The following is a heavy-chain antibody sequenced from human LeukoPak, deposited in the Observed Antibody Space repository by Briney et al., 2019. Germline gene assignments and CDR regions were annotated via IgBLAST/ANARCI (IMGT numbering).Heavy chain of an antibody. CDR3: ASPVPRKPPIAVAGRTRDYYYMDV. CDR1: GYTLTELS. Sequence: ASVKVSCKVSGYTLTELSMHWVRQAPGKGLEWMGGFDPEDGETIYAQKFQGRVTMTRDTSTSTVYMELSSLRSEDTAAYYCASPVPRKPPIAVAGRTRDYYYMDVWGKGTMVTVSS. J-gene: IGHJ6*03. D-gene: IGHD6-19*01. V-gene: IGHV1-24*01. CDR2: FDPEDGET.